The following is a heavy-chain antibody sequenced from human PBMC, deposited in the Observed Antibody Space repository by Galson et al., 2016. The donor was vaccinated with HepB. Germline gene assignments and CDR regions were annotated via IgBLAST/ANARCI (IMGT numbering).Heavy chain of an antibody. V-gene: IGHV5-51*01. CDR1: GYKFTSYW. D-gene: IGHD6-13*01. CDR2: IYPGDSDT. Sequence: QSGAEVKKPGESLKISCQGPGYKFTSYWIGWVRQVPGKGLEWMGTIYPGDSDTRYSPSFQGQVTISVDKSISTAYLQWSSLKASDSAMYYCARHELHSNSWYMDSWGQGTLVTVSS. J-gene: IGHJ4*02. CDR3: ARHELHSNSWYMDS.